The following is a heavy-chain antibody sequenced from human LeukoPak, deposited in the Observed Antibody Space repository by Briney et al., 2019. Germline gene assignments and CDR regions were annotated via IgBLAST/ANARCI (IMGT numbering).Heavy chain of an antibody. CDR1: GFTFSSYS. D-gene: IGHD6-13*01. V-gene: IGHV3-21*01. CDR2: ISSSSSYI. Sequence: PGGSLRLSCAASGFTFSSYSMNWVRRAPGKGLEWVSSISSSSSYIYYADSVKGRFTISRDNAKNSLYLQMNSLRAEDTAVYYCARDSFSSSWPIDYWGQGTLVTVSS. J-gene: IGHJ4*02. CDR3: ARDSFSSSWPIDY.